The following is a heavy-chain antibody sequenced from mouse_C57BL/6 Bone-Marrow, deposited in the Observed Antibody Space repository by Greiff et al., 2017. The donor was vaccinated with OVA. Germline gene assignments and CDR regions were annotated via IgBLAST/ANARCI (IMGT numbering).Heavy chain of an antibody. V-gene: IGHV14-4*01. CDR1: GFNIKDDY. Sequence: EVQLQQPGAELVRPGASVKLSCTASGFNIKDDYMHWVKQRPEQGLEWIGWIDPENGDTEYASKFQGKATKTADTSSNTAYLQLSSLTSEDTAVYYCTEDPFAYWGQGTLVTVSA. CDR3: TEDPFAY. CDR2: IDPENGDT. J-gene: IGHJ3*01.